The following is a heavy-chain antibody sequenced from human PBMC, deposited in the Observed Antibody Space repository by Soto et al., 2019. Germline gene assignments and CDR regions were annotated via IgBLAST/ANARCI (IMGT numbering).Heavy chain of an antibody. CDR2: IHHSGRT. V-gene: IGHV4-4*02. CDR1: GDSISSNNW. D-gene: IGHD2-2*01. CDR3: ARVRQYCSSSSCYLDP. Sequence: LSLTGGVAGDSISSNNWWNWVRQPPGKGLEWIGEIHHSGRTNFNPSLKSRVTISVDKSKNQFSLKLNSVTAADTAVYYCARVRQYCSSSSCYLDPWGQGTLVTVSS. J-gene: IGHJ5*02.